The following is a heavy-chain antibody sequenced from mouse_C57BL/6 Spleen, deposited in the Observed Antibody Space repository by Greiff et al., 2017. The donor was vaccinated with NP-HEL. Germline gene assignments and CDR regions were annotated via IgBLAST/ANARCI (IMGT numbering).Heavy chain of an antibody. CDR2: INPNNGGT. CDR3: ARSGIYYYGSSYETSAMDY. D-gene: IGHD1-1*01. CDR1: GYTFTDYN. V-gene: IGHV1-22*01. J-gene: IGHJ4*01. Sequence: EVQLQQSGPELVKPGASVKMSCKASGYTFTDYNMHWVKQSHGKSLEWIGYINPNNGGTSYNQKFKGKATLTVNKSSSTAYMELRSLTSEDSAVYYCARSGIYYYGSSYETSAMDYWGQGTSVTVSS.